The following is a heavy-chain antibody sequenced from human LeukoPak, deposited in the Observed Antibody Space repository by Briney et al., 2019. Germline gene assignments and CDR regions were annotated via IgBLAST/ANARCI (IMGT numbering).Heavy chain of an antibody. CDR1: GGSISSYY. Sequence: NPSETLSLTCTVSGGSISSYYWHWIRQPPGKGLEWIGYLYYSGNTYYNPSLKSRVTMPVDTSKNQFSLKLSSVTAADTAVYFCARAAYCGGDCYYYFDYWGQGTLVTVSS. J-gene: IGHJ4*02. D-gene: IGHD2-21*02. V-gene: IGHV4-59*01. CDR2: LYYSGNT. CDR3: ARAAYCGGDCYYYFDY.